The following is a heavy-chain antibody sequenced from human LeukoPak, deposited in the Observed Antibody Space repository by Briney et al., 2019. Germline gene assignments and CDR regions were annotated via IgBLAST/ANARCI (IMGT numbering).Heavy chain of an antibody. V-gene: IGHV3-30*02. Sequence: GGSLRLSCAASGFTFSSYGMHWVRQAPGKGLEWVAFIRYDGSNKYYADSVKGRFTISRDNSKNTLYLQMNSLRAEDTAVYYCAKNLYYYDSSGHLFDYWGQGTLVTVSS. CDR1: GFTFSSYG. J-gene: IGHJ4*02. CDR2: IRYDGSNK. D-gene: IGHD3-22*01. CDR3: AKNLYYYDSSGHLFDY.